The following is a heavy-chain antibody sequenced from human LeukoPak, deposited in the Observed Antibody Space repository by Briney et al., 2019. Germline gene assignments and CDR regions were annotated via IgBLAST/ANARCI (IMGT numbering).Heavy chain of an antibody. CDR2: INSDGSST. V-gene: IGHV3-74*01. CDR1: GFTFSSYA. D-gene: IGHD3-3*01. Sequence: GGSLRLSCAASGFTFSSYAMSWVRQAPGKGLVWVSRINSDGSSTSYADSVKGRFTISRDNAKNTLYLQMNSLRAEDTAVYYCARVGLYDCWSAAPFDYWGQGTLVTVSS. CDR3: ARVGLYDCWSAAPFDY. J-gene: IGHJ4*02.